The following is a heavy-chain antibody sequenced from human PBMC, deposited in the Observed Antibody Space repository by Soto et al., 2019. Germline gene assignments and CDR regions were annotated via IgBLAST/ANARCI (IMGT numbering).Heavy chain of an antibody. Sequence: QVQLVQSGSEVKKPGSSVKVSCKASGGSFSSNPISWVRQAPGQGLGWMAGITPIFATVHYAQKFQGRVTITADESTSTAYMELTSLRSEDTAVFFCARGGRGYSSAPRYYFDYWGQGTLVTVSS. CDR3: ARGGRGYSSAPRYYFDY. D-gene: IGHD5-18*01. CDR1: GGSFSSNP. J-gene: IGHJ4*02. CDR2: ITPIFATV. V-gene: IGHV1-69*01.